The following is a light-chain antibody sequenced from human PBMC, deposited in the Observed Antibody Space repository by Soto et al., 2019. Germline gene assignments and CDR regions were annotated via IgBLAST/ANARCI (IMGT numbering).Light chain of an antibody. CDR2: KAS. J-gene: IGKJ1*01. V-gene: IGKV1-5*03. CDR1: QSISSW. Sequence: DIQMTQSPSTLSASVGDRVTITCRASQSISSWLAWYQQKPGKAPKLLIYKASTLKSGVPSRFSGSGSGTEFTLTISSLQPDDSATYYCQQYNDYSTWTFGQGTKVDIK. CDR3: QQYNDYSTWT.